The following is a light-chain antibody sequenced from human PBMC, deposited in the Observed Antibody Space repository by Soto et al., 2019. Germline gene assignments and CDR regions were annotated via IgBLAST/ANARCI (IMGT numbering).Light chain of an antibody. CDR3: SSYAGTNNVI. J-gene: IGLJ2*01. V-gene: IGLV2-8*01. CDR1: LSDVGGYNH. CDR2: EVT. Sequence: QSALTQPPSASGSPGQSVTISCAGSLSDVGGYNHVSWYQQHPGKAPKLLIYEVTKRPSGVPARFSGSKSGNTASLTVSGLQGDDEADYYCSSYAGTNNVIFGGGTKLTVL.